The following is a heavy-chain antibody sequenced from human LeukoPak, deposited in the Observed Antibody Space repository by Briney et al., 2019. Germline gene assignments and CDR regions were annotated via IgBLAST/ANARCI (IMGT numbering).Heavy chain of an antibody. CDR2: INHSGST. V-gene: IGHV4-34*01. J-gene: IGHJ4*02. D-gene: IGHD1-1*01. CDR3: ARTVWNAPFDY. Sequence: SETLSLTCAVYGGSFSGYYWSWIRQPPGKGLEWIGEINHSGSTNYNPSLKSRVTISVDTSKNQFSLKLSSVTAADTAVYYCARTVWNAPFDYWSQGTLVTVSS. CDR1: GGSFSGYY.